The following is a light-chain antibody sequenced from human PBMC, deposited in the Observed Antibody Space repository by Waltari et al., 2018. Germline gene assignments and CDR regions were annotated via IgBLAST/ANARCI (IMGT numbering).Light chain of an antibody. V-gene: IGLV2-8*01. CDR2: EVS. CDR3: ASRGASKV. J-gene: IGLJ2*01. Sequence: SASGSPGQSVTISCTGTSSDVGAYKYVSWYQQHPGKAPKLLIYEVSKRASGVPDRFSGSKSGNTASLTVSGLQAEDEADYYCASRGASKVFGGGTKLTVL. CDR1: SSDVGAYKY.